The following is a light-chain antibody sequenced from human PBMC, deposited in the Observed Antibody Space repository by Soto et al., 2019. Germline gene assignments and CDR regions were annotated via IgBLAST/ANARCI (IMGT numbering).Light chain of an antibody. CDR3: QQHINWPLT. Sequence: DIQMTQSPSSLSASVGDRVTITCRASQSISSYLNWYQQKPGKAPKLLIYAASSLQSGVPSRFSGSGSGTDFTLTISSLQPEDFALYYCQQHINWPLTFGGGTKVEIK. V-gene: IGKV1-39*01. CDR2: AAS. CDR1: QSISSY. J-gene: IGKJ4*01.